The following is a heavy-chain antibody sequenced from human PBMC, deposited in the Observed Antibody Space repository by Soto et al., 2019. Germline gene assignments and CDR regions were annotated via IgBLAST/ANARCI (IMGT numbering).Heavy chain of an antibody. V-gene: IGHV4-30-2*03. CDR1: GGSISSGGYS. CDR3: ARRTNYYDKTGYFY. J-gene: IGHJ4*02. D-gene: IGHD3-9*01. Sequence: SETLSLTCAVSGGSISSGGYSWSWIRQPPGKGLEWIGSIYYSGSTYYNPSLKSRVTILRDTSKNQSSLKLSSVTAADTAVYYCARRTNYYDKTGYFYWGQGTQVTSPQ. CDR2: IYYSGST.